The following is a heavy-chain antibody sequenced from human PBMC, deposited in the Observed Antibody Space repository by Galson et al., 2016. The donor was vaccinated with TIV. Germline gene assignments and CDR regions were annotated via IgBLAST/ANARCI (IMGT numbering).Heavy chain of an antibody. CDR2: ISYDGSNK. CDR3: ARDRASGGTTYYYGLGV. Sequence: SLRLSCAASGFTFSDYAMHWVRQAPGKGLEWVALISYDGSNKYYADSVKGRFTISRDNSKNTLYLQMNSLRVEDTAVYYCARDRASGGTTYYYGLGVWGQGTTVIVSS. V-gene: IGHV3-30*01. CDR1: GFTFSDYA. J-gene: IGHJ6*02. D-gene: IGHD2/OR15-2a*01.